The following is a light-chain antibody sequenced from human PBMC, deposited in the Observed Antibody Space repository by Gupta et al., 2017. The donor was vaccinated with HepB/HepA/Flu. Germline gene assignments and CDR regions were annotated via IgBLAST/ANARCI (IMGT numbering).Light chain of an antibody. J-gene: IGLJ2*01. CDR1: SSDIGSNN. V-gene: IGLV1-44*01. CDR2: SNN. Sequence: QSVLTQPPSASGTPGQRVTISCSGSSSDIGSNNVNWYQQLPGTAPKLLMYSNNQRPSGVPDRFSGSKSGTTASLAIRGLQSEDEAEYYCEEWDDTLKHCIFGGGTKLTVL. CDR3: EEWDDTLKHCI.